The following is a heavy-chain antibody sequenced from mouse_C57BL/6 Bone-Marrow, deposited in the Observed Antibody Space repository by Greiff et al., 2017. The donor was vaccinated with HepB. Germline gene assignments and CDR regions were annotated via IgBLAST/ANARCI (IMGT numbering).Heavy chain of an antibody. CDR3: ARNPLYDGYTWFAY. J-gene: IGHJ3*01. D-gene: IGHD2-3*01. V-gene: IGHV2-2*01. CDR2: IWSGGST. CDR1: GFSLTSYG. Sequence: VKLMESGPGLVQPSQSLSITCTVSGFSLTSYGVHWVRQSPGKGLEWLGVIWSGGSTDYNAAFISRLSISKDNSKSQVFFKMNSLQADDTAIYYCARNPLYDGYTWFAYWGQGTLVTVSA.